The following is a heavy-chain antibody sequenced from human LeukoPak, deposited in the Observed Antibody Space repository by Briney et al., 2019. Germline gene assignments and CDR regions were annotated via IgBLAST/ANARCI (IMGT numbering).Heavy chain of an antibody. D-gene: IGHD2-2*01. CDR3: ARDKWGYCSSTSCEGHFDY. V-gene: IGHV1-69*13. CDR2: IIPIFGTA. J-gene: IGHJ4*02. Sequence: ASVKVSCKASGYTFISYGISWVRQAPGQGLEWMGGIIPIFGTANYAQKFQGRVTITADESTSTAYMELSSLRSEDTAVYYCARDKWGYCSSTSCEGHFDYWGQGTLVTVSS. CDR1: GYTFISYG.